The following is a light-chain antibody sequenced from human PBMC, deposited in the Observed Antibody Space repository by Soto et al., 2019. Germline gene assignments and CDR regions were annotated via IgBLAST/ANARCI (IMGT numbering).Light chain of an antibody. CDR3: HQYNNYMYT. Sequence: EIVMPQSPATLSVSPGERVTLSCRASQNIRKNLAWYQQKPGQAPSLLIYEASTRASGVPVRFSGSGAGTEFTLTISSLQSEDFGVYYCHQYNNYMYTFGQGTKVDIK. V-gene: IGKV3-15*01. CDR2: EAS. CDR1: QNIRKN. J-gene: IGKJ2*01.